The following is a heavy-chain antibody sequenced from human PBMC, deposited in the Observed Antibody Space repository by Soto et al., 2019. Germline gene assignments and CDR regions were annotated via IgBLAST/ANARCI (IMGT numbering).Heavy chain of an antibody. V-gene: IGHV1-8*01. Sequence: QVQLVQSGAEVKKPGASVKVSCKASGYTFTSYDINWVRQATGQGLEWMGWMNPNSGNTGYAQKFKARVTMTRNTSISTAYMELISLRSEDTAVYYCARGRDFLAEAGTHNWFDPWGQGTLVTVSS. CDR1: GYTFTSYD. CDR2: MNPNSGNT. J-gene: IGHJ5*02. CDR3: ARGRDFLAEAGTHNWFDP. D-gene: IGHD6-13*01.